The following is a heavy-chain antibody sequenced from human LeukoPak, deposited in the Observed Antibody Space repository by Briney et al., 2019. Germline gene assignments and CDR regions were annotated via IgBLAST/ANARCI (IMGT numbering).Heavy chain of an antibody. CDR3: ARRCSSTSCYDY. J-gene: IGHJ4*02. CDR2: IYTSGST. V-gene: IGHV4-4*09. D-gene: IGHD2-2*01. CDR1: GGSISSYY. Sequence: SETLSLTCTVSGGSISSYYWSWIRQPPGKGLEWMGYIYTSGSTNYNPSLKSRVTISVDTSKNQFSLKLSSVTAADTAVYYCARRCSSTSCYDYWGQGTLVTVSS.